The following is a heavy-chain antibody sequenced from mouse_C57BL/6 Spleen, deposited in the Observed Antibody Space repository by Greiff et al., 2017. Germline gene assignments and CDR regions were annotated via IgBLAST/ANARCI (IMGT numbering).Heavy chain of an antibody. CDR2: ISDGGSYT. V-gene: IGHV5-4*01. J-gene: IGHJ1*03. Sequence: VQLKQSGGGLVKPGGSLKLSCAASGFTFSSYAMSWVRQTPEKRLEWVATISDGGSYTYYPDNVKGRFTISRDNAKNNLYLQMSHLKSEDTAMYYCARDPYYYGSSHWYFDVWGTGTTVTVSS. CDR3: ARDPYYYGSSHWYFDV. CDR1: GFTFSSYA. D-gene: IGHD1-1*01.